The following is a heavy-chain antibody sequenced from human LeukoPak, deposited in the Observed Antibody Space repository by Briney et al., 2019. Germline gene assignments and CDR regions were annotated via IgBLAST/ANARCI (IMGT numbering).Heavy chain of an antibody. CDR3: ARGGGDYYDSSGYYYGYWFDP. CDR1: GYTFTSYG. V-gene: IGHV1-18*01. D-gene: IGHD3-22*01. J-gene: IGHJ5*02. CDR2: ISAYNGNT. Sequence: ASVKVSCKASGYTFTSYGISWVRQAPGQGLEWMGWISAYNGNTNYAQKLQGRVTMTTDTSTSTAYMELRSLRSDDTAVYYCARGGGDYYDSSGYYYGYWFDPWGQGTLVTVSP.